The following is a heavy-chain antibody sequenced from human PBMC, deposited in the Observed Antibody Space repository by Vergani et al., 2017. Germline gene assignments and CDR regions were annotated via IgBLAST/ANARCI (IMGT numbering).Heavy chain of an antibody. CDR3: ARDAFTYYYDSSGVGY. J-gene: IGHJ4*02. CDR1: GFTFSSYS. Sequence: EVQLVESGGGLVQPGGSLRLSCAASGFTFSSYSMNWVRQAPGKGLEWVSYISSSSSTIYYADSVKGRFTSSRDNAKNSLYLQMNSLRAEDTAVYYCARDAFTYYYDSSGVGYWGQGTLVTVSS. V-gene: IGHV3-48*04. CDR2: ISSSSSTI. D-gene: IGHD3-22*01.